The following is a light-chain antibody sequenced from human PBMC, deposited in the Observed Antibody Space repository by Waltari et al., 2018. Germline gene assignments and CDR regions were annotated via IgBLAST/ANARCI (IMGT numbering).Light chain of an antibody. CDR1: QSVLYRSDNKNY. J-gene: IGKJ5*01. CDR2: WAS. V-gene: IGKV4-1*01. Sequence: DIVMTQSPDSLAVSLGERAPLHSKFSQSVLYRSDNKNYLGWYQQKPGLPPKLLIYWASTRESGVPDRFSGSGSGTDFTLTISSLQAEDVAVYYCQQYYSSPVTFGQGTRLEIK. CDR3: QQYYSSPVT.